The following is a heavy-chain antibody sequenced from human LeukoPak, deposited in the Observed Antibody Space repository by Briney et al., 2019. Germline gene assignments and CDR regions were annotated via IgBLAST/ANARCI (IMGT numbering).Heavy chain of an antibody. CDR1: GYTLTDYY. CDR3: ARVHYYFYAMDV. CDR2: ISPNSGGT. Sequence: ASVKVSCKASGYTLTDYYMHWVRQAPGQGLEWMGWISPNSGGTKYAQKFQGRVAMTRDTSISTAYMVLSRLRSDDTAVYYCARVHYYFYAMDVWGQGTTVTVSS. V-gene: IGHV1-2*02. J-gene: IGHJ6*02.